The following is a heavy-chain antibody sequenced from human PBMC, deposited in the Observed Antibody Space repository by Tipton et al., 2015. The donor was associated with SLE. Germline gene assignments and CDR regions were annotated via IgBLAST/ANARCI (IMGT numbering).Heavy chain of an antibody. V-gene: IGHV4-59*01. CDR2: LYSSGST. J-gene: IGHJ6*03. Sequence: TLSLTCTVSGGSISGYYWSWIRQSPGKGLEWIGDLYSSGSTNYNPSLKSRVTISVDTSKNQFSLKLSSVTAADTAVYYCARGLRQLAHYYYYMDVWGKGTTVTVSS. D-gene: IGHD6-13*01. CDR1: GGSISGYY. CDR3: ARGLRQLAHYYYYMDV.